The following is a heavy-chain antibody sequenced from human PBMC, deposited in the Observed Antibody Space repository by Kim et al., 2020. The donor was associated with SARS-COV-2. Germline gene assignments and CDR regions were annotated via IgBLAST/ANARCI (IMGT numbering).Heavy chain of an antibody. CDR2: IWYDGSNK. CDR1: GFTFSSYG. V-gene: IGHV3-33*01. CDR3: ARGSLGELNPIDY. D-gene: IGHD3-10*01. Sequence: GGSLRLSCAASGFTFSSYGMHWVRQAPGKGLEWVAVIWYDGSNKYYADSVKGRFTISRDNSKNTLYLQMNSLRAEDTAVYYCARGSLGELNPIDYWGQGTLVTVSS. J-gene: IGHJ4*02.